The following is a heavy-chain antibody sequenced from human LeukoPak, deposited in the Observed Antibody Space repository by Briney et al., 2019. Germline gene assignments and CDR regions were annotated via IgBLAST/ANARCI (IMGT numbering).Heavy chain of an antibody. CDR2: ISSSSSYI. V-gene: IGHV3-21*01. Sequence: GGSLRLSCAASGFTFSSYSMNWVRQAPGKGLEWVSSISSSSSYIYYADSVKGRFTISRDNAKNSLYLQMNSLRAEGTAVYYCARVPYSSGPSNFDYWGQGTLVTVSS. D-gene: IGHD6-19*01. CDR3: ARVPYSSGPSNFDY. J-gene: IGHJ4*02. CDR1: GFTFSSYS.